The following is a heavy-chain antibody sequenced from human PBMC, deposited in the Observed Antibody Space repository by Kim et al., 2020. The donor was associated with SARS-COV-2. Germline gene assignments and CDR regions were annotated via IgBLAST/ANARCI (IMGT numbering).Heavy chain of an antibody. CDR2: IYYSGST. D-gene: IGHD3-16*01. CDR3: ARIDYVWGSYAFDI. Sequence: SETLSLTCTVSGGSISSYYWSWIRQPPGKGLEWIGYIYYSGSTNYNPSLKSRVTISVDTSKNQFSLKLSSVTAADTAVYYCARIDYVWGSYAFDIWGQGTMVTVSS. CDR1: GGSISSYY. V-gene: IGHV4-59*01. J-gene: IGHJ3*02.